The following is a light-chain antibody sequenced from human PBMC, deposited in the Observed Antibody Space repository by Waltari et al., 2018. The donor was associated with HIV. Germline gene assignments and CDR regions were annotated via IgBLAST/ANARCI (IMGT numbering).Light chain of an antibody. J-gene: IGLJ2*01. Sequence: QSVLTQPPSTSGTSGQRVTISCSGSNSNVGSTYLSLYRQFPGAAPKLLIYRNNQRPSGVADRFSGSKSGTSASLAISGLRSGDEADYYCAVWDDTLNGPVFGGGTRVTVL. V-gene: IGLV1-47*01. CDR3: AVWDDTLNGPV. CDR1: NSNVGSTY. CDR2: RNN.